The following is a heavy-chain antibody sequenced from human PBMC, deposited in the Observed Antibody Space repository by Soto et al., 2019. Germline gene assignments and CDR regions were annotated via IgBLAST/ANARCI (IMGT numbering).Heavy chain of an antibody. CDR1: GGSVTSDEDY. Sequence: SETLSLTCTVSGGSVTSDEDYWTWIRQSPGKVLERIGYISNSGSTGYNPSLKTRLSMXXXXSXNXFXLXXXSVTXADTALYFCATESGSTYGYFDHWGQGTQVTVSS. CDR3: ATESGSTYGYFDH. V-gene: IGHV4-30-4*01. D-gene: IGHD5-18*01. J-gene: IGHJ4*02. CDR2: ISNSGST.